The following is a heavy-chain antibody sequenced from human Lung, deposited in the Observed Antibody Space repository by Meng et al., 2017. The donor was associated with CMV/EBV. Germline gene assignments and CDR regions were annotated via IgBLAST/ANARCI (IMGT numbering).Heavy chain of an antibody. CDR3: ARGSTSVTMIVVVITAASLAYDS. V-gene: IGHV4-34*01. D-gene: IGHD3-22*01. Sequence: SETLSLTCAVYGGSFSGYDWSWIRQSPGKGLEWIGEINHRGGTNYNPSLKSRLTISVDTSKNQFSLKLNSVTAADTAVYYCARGSTSVTMIVVVITAASLAYDSWGQGTLVTVSS. CDR2: INHRGGT. J-gene: IGHJ4*02. CDR1: GGSFSGYD.